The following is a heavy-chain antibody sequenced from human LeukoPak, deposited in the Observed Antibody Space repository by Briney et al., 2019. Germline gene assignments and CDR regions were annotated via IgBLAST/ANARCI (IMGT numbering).Heavy chain of an antibody. CDR2: IYPGDSDT. CDR3: GGNGSYGYLTFDY. D-gene: IGHD5-18*01. Sequence: GESLKISCKGSGYSFTSYWIGWVRQMPGKGLEWMGIIYPGDSDTRYSPSFQGQVTISADTSISTGYLQWGRLKASDPAMNYLGGNGSYGYLTFDYWGQGTLVTVSS. J-gene: IGHJ4*02. V-gene: IGHV5-51*01. CDR1: GYSFTSYW.